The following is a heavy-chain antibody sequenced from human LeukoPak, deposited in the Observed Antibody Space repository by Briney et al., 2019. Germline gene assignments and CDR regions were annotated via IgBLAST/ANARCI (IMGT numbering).Heavy chain of an antibody. CDR1: GYTFTGYY. D-gene: IGHD3-3*01. J-gene: IGHJ4*02. V-gene: IGHV1-2*02. Sequence: ASVKVSCKASGYTFTGYYMHWVRQAPGQGLEWMGWINPNSGGTNYAQKFQGRVTMTRDTSISTAYMELSRLRSDDTAVYYCARDGGDFWSGYYYYFDYWGQGTPVTVSS. CDR3: ARDGGDFWSGYYYYFDY. CDR2: INPNSGGT.